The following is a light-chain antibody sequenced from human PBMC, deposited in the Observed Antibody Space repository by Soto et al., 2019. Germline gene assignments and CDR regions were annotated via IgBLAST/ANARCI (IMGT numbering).Light chain of an antibody. Sequence: DIQMTQSPSSLSASVGDRVTITCRASQGISTYLAWYQQKPGKVPKLLIYAASTLQSGVPSRFSGSGSGTDFTLTISSLQPEDGATYYCQQYNDALWTFGPGTKVEIK. CDR3: QQYNDALWT. CDR2: AAS. J-gene: IGKJ1*01. CDR1: QGISTY. V-gene: IGKV1-27*01.